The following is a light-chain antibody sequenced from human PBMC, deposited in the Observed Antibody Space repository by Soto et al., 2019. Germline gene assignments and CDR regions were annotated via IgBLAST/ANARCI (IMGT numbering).Light chain of an antibody. CDR2: GAS. J-gene: IGKJ1*01. CDR3: QQYNNWPRT. V-gene: IGKV3-15*01. CDR1: QSVSSN. Sequence: EIVMPQSPATLSVSPGERATLSCRASQSVSSNLAWYQQKPGQAPRLLIYGASTRATGIPARFSGSGSGTEFTLTISSLQSEDFAVYYRQQYNNWPRTFGQGTKVDIK.